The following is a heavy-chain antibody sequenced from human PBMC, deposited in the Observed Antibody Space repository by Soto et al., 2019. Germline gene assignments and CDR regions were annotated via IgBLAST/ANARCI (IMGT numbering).Heavy chain of an antibody. V-gene: IGHV4-31*03. J-gene: IGHJ5*02. D-gene: IGHD6-13*01. CDR2: IYYSGST. CDR3: ARDNEQLPYNRFDP. CDR1: GGSISSGGYY. Sequence: TLSLTCTVSGGSISSGGYYWSWIRQHPGKGLEWIGYIYYSGSTYYNPSLKSRVTISVDTSKNQFSLKLSSVTAADTAVYYCARDNEQLPYNRFDPWGQGTLVTVSS.